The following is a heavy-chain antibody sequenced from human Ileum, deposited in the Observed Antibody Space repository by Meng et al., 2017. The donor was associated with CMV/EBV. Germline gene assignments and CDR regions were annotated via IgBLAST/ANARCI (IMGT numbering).Heavy chain of an antibody. Sequence: SVKVSCKAPGGTFNNYAISWVRQAPGQGLEWMGGIIPLFGTSKYAQKLQGRVTITADESTSKAYMELSSLGSDDTAVYYCARVSFILDEHYYAMDVWGHGTTVTVSS. CDR2: IIPLFGTS. V-gene: IGHV1-69*13. J-gene: IGHJ6*02. CDR3: ARVSFILDEHYYAMDV. CDR1: GGTFNNYA.